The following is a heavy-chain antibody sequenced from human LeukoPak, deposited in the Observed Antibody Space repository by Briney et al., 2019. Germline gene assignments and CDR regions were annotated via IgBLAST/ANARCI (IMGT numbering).Heavy chain of an antibody. V-gene: IGHV4-59*12. D-gene: IGHD3-22*01. CDR3: ARGSGSSGYYWSYFDY. J-gene: IGHJ4*02. CDR1: GGSISNKY. CDR2: IYYSGST. Sequence: SETLSLTCTVSGGSISNKYWSWIRQPPGKGLEWIGYIYYSGSTNYNPSLKSRVTMSVDTSKNQFSLKLSSVTAADTAVYYCARGSGSSGYYWSYFDYWGQGTLVTVSS.